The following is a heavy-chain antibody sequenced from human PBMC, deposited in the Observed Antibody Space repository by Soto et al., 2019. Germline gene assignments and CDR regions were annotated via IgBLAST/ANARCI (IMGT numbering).Heavy chain of an antibody. D-gene: IGHD3-10*01. CDR1: GGSFSSGTYY. J-gene: IGHJ6*02. V-gene: IGHV4-39*01. CDR3: ARLDYGHGMDV. CDR2: GFHTGTT. Sequence: SETLSLTCTVSGGSFSSGTYYSGWIRQSPGKGLEWIGNGFHTGTTHYNPSLKSRVTISVDTSKNEFSLRLSSVTAADTAVYYCARLDYGHGMDVWGQGTTVTVSS.